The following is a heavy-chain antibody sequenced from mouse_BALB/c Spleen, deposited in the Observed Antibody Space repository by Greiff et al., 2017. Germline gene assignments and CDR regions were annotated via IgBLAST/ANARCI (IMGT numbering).Heavy chain of an antibody. CDR1: GFTFSSYA. CDR2: ISSGGST. J-gene: IGHJ3*01. Sequence: EVQGVESGGGLVKPGGSLKLSCAASGFTFSSYAMSWVRQTPEKRLEWVASISSGGSTYYPDSVKGRFTISRDNARNILYLQMSSLRSEDTAMYYCARGPNFAYWGQGTLVTVSA. CDR3: ARGPNFAY. V-gene: IGHV5-6-5*01.